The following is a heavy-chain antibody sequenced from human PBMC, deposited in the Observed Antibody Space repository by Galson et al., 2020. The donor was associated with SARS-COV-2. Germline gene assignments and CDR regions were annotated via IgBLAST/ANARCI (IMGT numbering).Heavy chain of an antibody. V-gene: IGHV4-34*01. Sequence: GSLRLSCAVYGGSFSDYYWSWIRQSPGKGLEWIGEINHRGSTKSSPSLKSRVTIVVDKSKNQFSLKLTSMTAADTAVYYCARSRQDVTMIVVAITAYYHYMDVWSKGTRVTISS. CDR3: ARSRQDVTMIVVAITAYYHYMDV. CDR2: INHRGST. CDR1: GGSFSDYY. D-gene: IGHD3-22*01. J-gene: IGHJ6*03.